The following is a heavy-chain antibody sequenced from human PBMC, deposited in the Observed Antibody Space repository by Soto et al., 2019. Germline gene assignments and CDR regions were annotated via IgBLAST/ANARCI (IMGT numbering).Heavy chain of an antibody. D-gene: IGHD2-2*02. V-gene: IGHV3-72*01. CDR2: TRNKANSYTT. CDR1: GFTFSDHY. CDR3: AAYCSSTSCYTNYYXXGMDX. Sequence: PGGSLRLSCAASGFTFSDHYMDWVRQAPGKGLEWVGRTRNKANSYTTEYAASVKGRFTISRDDSKNSLYLQMNSLKTEDTAVYYCAAYCSSTSCYTNYYXXGMDXWGQGTTVTVSS. J-gene: IGHJ6*02.